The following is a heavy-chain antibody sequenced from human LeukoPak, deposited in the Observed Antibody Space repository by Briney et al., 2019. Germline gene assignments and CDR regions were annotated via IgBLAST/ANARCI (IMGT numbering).Heavy chain of an antibody. CDR1: GYTFNAYY. D-gene: IGHD3-10*01. CDR2: INPNSGGT. Sequence: WASVKVSCKTSGYTFNAYYMHWVRQAPGQGLEWMGWINPNSGGTSYAQKFQGRVTMTRDTSISTAYMDLSSLRSDDTAVYYCARGGWVRGVITRNGLDYWGQGTLVTVSS. CDR3: ARGGWVRGVITRNGLDY. J-gene: IGHJ4*02. V-gene: IGHV1-2*02.